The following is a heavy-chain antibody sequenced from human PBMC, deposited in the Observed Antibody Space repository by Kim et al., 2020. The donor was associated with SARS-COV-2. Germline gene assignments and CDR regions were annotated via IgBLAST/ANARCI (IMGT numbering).Heavy chain of an antibody. CDR1: GFTVSSNY. J-gene: IGHJ6*02. CDR2: IYSDCST. CDR3: SGAMDRGVMIARGMDV. Sequence: GGSLRLSCAASGFTVSSNYMSWVRQAPGKGLEWVSVIYSDCSTYYADSVKRRFSISTDNSKHTMYLSLKSMRAEDTAVYYCSGAMDRGVMIARGMDVWG. V-gene: IGHV3-53*01. D-gene: IGHD3-10*01.